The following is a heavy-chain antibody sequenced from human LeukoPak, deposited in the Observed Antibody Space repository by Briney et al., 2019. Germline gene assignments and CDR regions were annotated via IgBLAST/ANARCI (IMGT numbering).Heavy chain of an antibody. V-gene: IGHV3-7*01. Sequence: GGSLRLSCAASGFTFSSYWMNWVRQAPGKGLEWVANIKRDGNEKNYVDSVKGRFSISRDNTKNSLYLQMDSLRAEDTAVYYCAKEGAYPIITYDSWGQGALVTVSS. CDR2: IKRDGNEK. CDR3: AKEGAYPIITYDS. D-gene: IGHD3-10*01. J-gene: IGHJ5*01. CDR1: GFTFSSYW.